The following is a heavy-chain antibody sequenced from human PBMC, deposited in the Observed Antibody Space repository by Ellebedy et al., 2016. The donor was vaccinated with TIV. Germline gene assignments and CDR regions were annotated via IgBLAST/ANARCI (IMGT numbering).Heavy chain of an antibody. V-gene: IGHV3-15*05. Sequence: GGSLRLSXEASGLTVTHASMTWVRQAPGKGLEWVGRIQSRSEGGTVAYAAPVQGRFIISRDESENKLFLQMYSLRTEDTGVYYCNTGWAYDDWGQGTRVTVSS. CDR3: NTGWAYDD. J-gene: IGHJ3*01. CDR2: IQSRSEGGTV. CDR1: GLTVTHAS.